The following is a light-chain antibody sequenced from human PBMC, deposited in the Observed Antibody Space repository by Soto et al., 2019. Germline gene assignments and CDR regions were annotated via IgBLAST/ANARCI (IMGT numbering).Light chain of an antibody. CDR1: QNINSN. J-gene: IGKJ2*01. V-gene: IGKV3-15*01. Sequence: EIVMTQSPTTVSVSPGERATLSCRASQNINSNLAWYQQKPGQAPRLLISGASTRATGIPARFSGSGSGTEFTLSISSLQSEDFAVYYCQQYHHWPLYTFGQGTKLEIK. CDR2: GAS. CDR3: QQYHHWPLYT.